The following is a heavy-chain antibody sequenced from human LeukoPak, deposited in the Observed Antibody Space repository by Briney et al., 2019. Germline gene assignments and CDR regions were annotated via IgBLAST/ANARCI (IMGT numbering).Heavy chain of an antibody. V-gene: IGHV4-34*01. CDR2: INHSGST. Sequence: SETLSLTCAVYGGSFSGYYWSWIRQPPGKGLEWIGEINHSGSTNYNPSLKSRVTISVDTSKNQFSLKLSSVTAADTAVYYCARGSGYYSSTSCYRFRWFDPWGQGTLVTVSS. CDR1: GGSFSGYY. J-gene: IGHJ5*02. D-gene: IGHD2-2*01. CDR3: ARGSGYYSSTSCYRFRWFDP.